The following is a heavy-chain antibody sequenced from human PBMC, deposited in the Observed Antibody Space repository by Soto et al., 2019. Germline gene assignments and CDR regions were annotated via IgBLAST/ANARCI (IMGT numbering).Heavy chain of an antibody. CDR2: IYWHDDE. J-gene: IGHJ4*02. CDR1: GFSLSTTGVG. Sequence: VSGPTLVNPTQTLTLTCTFSGFSLSTTGVGVSWIRQPPGKALEWLALIYWHDDERYSPSLKSRLTITKDTSKNQVVLTMTNMDPVDTAKYYSANRGRETVGLYYLDYWGQGALITVSS. CDR3: ANRGRETVGLYYLDY. V-gene: IGHV2-5*01. D-gene: IGHD3-16*01.